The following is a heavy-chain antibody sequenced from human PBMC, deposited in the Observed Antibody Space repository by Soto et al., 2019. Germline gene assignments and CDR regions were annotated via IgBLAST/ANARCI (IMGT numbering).Heavy chain of an antibody. Sequence: GQSLKISNESSGSSITRYCTRGVSQTPGRGLAWIGIIYPGDSDTRYSPSFQGQVTISADKSISTAYLQWSSLKASDTAMYYCARTESGYSYGFADVWGQGTTVTVSS. J-gene: IGHJ6*02. CDR2: IYPGDSDT. V-gene: IGHV5-51*01. CDR3: ARTESGYSYGFADV. CDR1: GSSITRYC. D-gene: IGHD5-18*01.